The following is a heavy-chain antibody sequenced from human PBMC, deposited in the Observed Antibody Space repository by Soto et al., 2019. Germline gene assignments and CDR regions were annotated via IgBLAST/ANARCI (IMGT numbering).Heavy chain of an antibody. CDR2: IYSGGST. J-gene: IGHJ6*04. CDR1: GFTVSSNY. CDR3: AEGPYGMDV. Sequence: EVQLVETGGGLIQPGGSLRLSCAASGFTVSSNYMSWVRQAPGKGLEWDSVIYSGGSTYYADSVKGRFTISRDNAKNTLYIPMNSLRVEDTAVYYCAEGPYGMDVWGEGTTGSVSA. V-gene: IGHV3-53*02.